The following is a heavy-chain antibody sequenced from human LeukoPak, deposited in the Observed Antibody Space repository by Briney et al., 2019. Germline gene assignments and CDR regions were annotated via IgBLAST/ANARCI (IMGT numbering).Heavy chain of an antibody. CDR3: ARLPHYYDFWSGYYEAFDY. CDR2: IYYSGST. CDR1: GGSISSSSYY. V-gene: IGHV4-39*01. D-gene: IGHD3-3*01. Sequence: PSETLSLTCTVSGGSISSSSYYWGWIRQPPGKGLEWIGSIYYSGSTYYNPSLKSRVTISVDTSKNQFSLKLSSVTAADTAVYYCARLPHYYDFWSGYYEAFDYWGQGTLVTVSS. J-gene: IGHJ4*02.